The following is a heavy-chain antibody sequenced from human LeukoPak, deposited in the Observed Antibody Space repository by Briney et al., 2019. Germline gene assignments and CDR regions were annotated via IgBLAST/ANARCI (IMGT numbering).Heavy chain of an antibody. Sequence: PGGSLRLSCAASGFTFSNYWMSWVRRAPRKGLEWVAGIYGGGGVIKYADSVKGRFTISRDNSENILYLQMDSLRVEDTAMYYCAKDRVPDSGYDIDYWGQGTLVTVSS. J-gene: IGHJ4*02. V-gene: IGHV3-23*03. D-gene: IGHD5-12*01. CDR2: IYGGGGVI. CDR3: AKDRVPDSGYDIDY. CDR1: GFTFSNYW.